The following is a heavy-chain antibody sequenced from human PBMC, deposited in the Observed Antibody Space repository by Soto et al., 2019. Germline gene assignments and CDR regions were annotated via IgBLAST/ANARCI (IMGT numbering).Heavy chain of an antibody. J-gene: IGHJ4*02. CDR1: GFFKAW. CDR3: TTAHHYDSVSFYSGHGY. Sequence: EGQLVESGGGLVKPGGSLRLSCAASGFFKAWMSWVRQTPGRGLEWLGRIKSTTDGGTTDYAAPVKGRFIISRDDSNNTLYLQMNSLKTEDTGLYYCTTAHHYDSVSFYSGHGYWGQGTQVTVSS. D-gene: IGHD3-22*01. CDR2: IKSTTDGGTT. V-gene: IGHV3-15*01.